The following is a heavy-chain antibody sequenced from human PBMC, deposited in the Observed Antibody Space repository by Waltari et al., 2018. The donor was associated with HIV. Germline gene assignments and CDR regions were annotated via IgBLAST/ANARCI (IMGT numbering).Heavy chain of an antibody. CDR2: IYTSGST. J-gene: IGHJ4*02. D-gene: IGHD3-22*01. V-gene: IGHV4-61*02. CDR1: GGSISSGSYY. Sequence: QVQLQESGPGLVKPSQTLSLTCTVSGGSISSGSYYWSWIRQPAGKGLEWIGRIYTSGSTNYNPSLKSRVTRSVDTAKNPFSLKLSSVTAADTAVYYCARARDYYDSSGHDYWGQGTLVTVSS. CDR3: ARARDYYDSSGHDY.